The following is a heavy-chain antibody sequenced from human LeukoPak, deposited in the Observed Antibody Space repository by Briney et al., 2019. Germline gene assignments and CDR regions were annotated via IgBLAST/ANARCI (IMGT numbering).Heavy chain of an antibody. J-gene: IGHJ4*02. Sequence: SVKVSCKASGYTFTSYYMHWVRQAPGQGLEWMGRIIPILGIANYAQKFQGRVTITADKSTSTAYMELSSLRSEDTAVYYCARDRLLGVITTRFDYWGQGTLVTVSS. CDR3: ARDRLLGVITTRFDY. CDR2: IIPILGIA. D-gene: IGHD3-22*01. V-gene: IGHV1-69*04. CDR1: GYTFTSYY.